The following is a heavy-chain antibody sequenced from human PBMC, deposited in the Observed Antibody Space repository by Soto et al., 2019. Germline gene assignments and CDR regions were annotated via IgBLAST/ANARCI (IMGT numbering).Heavy chain of an antibody. V-gene: IGHV3-74*01. D-gene: IGHD6-13*01. Sequence: QPGGSLRLSCAASGFTFSSYWMHWVRQAPGKGLVWVSRINSDGSSTSYADSVKGRFTISKDNAKNTLYLQMNSLRAEDTAVYYCARDPAAAAVDYWGQGTLATVSS. CDR3: ARDPAAAAVDY. CDR1: GFTFSSYW. J-gene: IGHJ4*02. CDR2: INSDGSST.